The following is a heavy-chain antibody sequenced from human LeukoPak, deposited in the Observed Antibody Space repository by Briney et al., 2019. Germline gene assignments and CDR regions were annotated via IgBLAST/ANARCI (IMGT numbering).Heavy chain of an antibody. Sequence: ASVKVSCKTSGYTFTSYGISWVRQAPGQGLEWMGWISAYNDNTNYAQKLQGRVTMTTDTSTSTAYMELRSLRSDDTAVYYCARDVKIFGVVIISDPFDYWGQGTLVTVSS. D-gene: IGHD3-3*01. J-gene: IGHJ4*02. CDR1: GYTFTSYG. CDR3: ARDVKIFGVVIISDPFDY. CDR2: ISAYNDNT. V-gene: IGHV1-18*01.